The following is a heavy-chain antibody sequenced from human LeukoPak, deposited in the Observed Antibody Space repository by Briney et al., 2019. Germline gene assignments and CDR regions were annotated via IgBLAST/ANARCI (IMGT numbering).Heavy chain of an antibody. V-gene: IGHV4-61*02. Sequence: SETLSLTCTVSGGSISSGSYYWSWIRRPAGKGLEWIGRIYTSGSTNYNPSLKSRVTISVDTSKNQFSLKLSSVTAADTAVYYCARVQGYRHHYLYYMDVWGKGTTVTVSS. CDR3: ARVQGYRHHYLYYMDV. J-gene: IGHJ6*03. CDR1: GGSISSGSYY. CDR2: IYTSGST. D-gene: IGHD1-1*01.